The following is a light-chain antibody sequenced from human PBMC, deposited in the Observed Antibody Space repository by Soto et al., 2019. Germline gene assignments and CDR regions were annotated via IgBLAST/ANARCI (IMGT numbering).Light chain of an antibody. CDR3: QQCYSTPQT. CDR1: QSISSY. CDR2: AAS. V-gene: IGKV1-39*01. J-gene: IGKJ1*01. Sequence: DIQMTQSPSSLSASVGDRVTITCRASQSISSYLNWYQQKPGKAPKLLIYAASSLQSGVPSRFSGSGSGTDFTLTISSLQPEDFATYYCQQCYSTPQTFGQGTNVEIK.